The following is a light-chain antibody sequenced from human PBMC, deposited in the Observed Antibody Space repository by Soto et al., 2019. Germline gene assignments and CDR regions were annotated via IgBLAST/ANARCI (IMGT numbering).Light chain of an antibody. V-gene: IGLV2-14*01. CDR2: EVS. CDR1: SSDVGGYNS. J-gene: IGLJ2*01. Sequence: QSVLTQPASVSGSPGQSITISCTGTSSDVGGYNSVSWYQQHPGKAPKLMIYEVSNRPSGVSNRFSGSKSGSTASLTISGLKAEDDADYYCSSYTSSSTLVFGGGTQLTVL. CDR3: SSYTSSSTLV.